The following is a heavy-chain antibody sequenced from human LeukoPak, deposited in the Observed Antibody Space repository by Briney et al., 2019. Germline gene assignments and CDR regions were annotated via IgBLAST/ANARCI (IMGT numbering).Heavy chain of an antibody. CDR2: IYHSGST. CDR3: ARQYAYGGNPHETFDI. CDR1: GGSISSGGYY. Sequence: SQTLSLTCTVSGGSISSGGYYWSWIRQPPGKGLEWIGYIYHSGSTYYNPSHKSRVTISVDTSKNQFSLKLSSVTAADTAVYYCARQYAYGGNPHETFDIWGQGTMVTVSS. V-gene: IGHV4-30-2*01. D-gene: IGHD4-23*01. J-gene: IGHJ3*02.